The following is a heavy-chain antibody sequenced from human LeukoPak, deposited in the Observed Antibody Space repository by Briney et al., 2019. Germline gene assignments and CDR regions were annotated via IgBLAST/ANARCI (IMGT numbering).Heavy chain of an antibody. CDR3: ARAHYYGSGSYYNRLSMDFDY. J-gene: IGHJ4*02. D-gene: IGHD3-10*01. CDR2: INHSGSA. CDR1: GGSFSGYY. V-gene: IGHV4-34*01. Sequence: SETLSLTCAVYGGSFSGYYWSWVRQPPGKGLEWIGEINHSGSANYNPSLKSRVTISVDTSKNQFSLKLSSVTAADTAVYYCARAHYYGSGSYYNRLSMDFDYWGQGTLVTVSS.